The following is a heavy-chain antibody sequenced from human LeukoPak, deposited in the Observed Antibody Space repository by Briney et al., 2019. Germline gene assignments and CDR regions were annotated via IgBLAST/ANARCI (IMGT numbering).Heavy chain of an antibody. J-gene: IGHJ4*02. CDR2: INPSGGST. Sequence: ASAKVSCKASGYTFTSYYMHWVRQAPGQGLEWMGIINPSGGSTSYAQKFQGRVTMTRDTSTSTVYMELSSLRSEDTAVYYCARVSGYCSSTSCSTYSSSPRDFDYWGQGTLVTVSS. CDR1: GYTFTSYY. CDR3: ARVSGYCSSTSCSTYSSSPRDFDY. D-gene: IGHD2-2*01. V-gene: IGHV1-46*01.